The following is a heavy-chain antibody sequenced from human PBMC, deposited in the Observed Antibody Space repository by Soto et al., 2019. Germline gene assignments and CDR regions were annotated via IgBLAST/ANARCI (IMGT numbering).Heavy chain of an antibody. CDR1: GFTFSSYA. V-gene: IGHV3-23*01. CDR3: AKAGLNYQAVAGYFDY. D-gene: IGHD6-19*01. CDR2: ISGSGGST. J-gene: IGHJ4*02. Sequence: GGSLRLSCAASGFTFSSYAMSWVRQAPGKGLEWVSAISGSGGSTYYADSVKGRFTISRDNSKNTLYLQMNSLRAEDTAVYYCAKAGLNYQAVAGYFDYWGQGTLVTVSS.